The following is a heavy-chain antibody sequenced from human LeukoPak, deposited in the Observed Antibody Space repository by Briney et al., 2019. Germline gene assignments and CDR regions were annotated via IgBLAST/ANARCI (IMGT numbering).Heavy chain of an antibody. CDR3: ASGYRFRN. Sequence: ASVKVSCKASGYPFTDYYMHWVRQAPGQGLEWMGWINPNRGGTDYAQKFQGRVTMTRDTSISTAYMELSRLRFDDTAVYYCASGYRFRNWGQGTLVTVSS. CDR2: INPNRGGT. V-gene: IGHV1-2*02. CDR1: GYPFTDYY. J-gene: IGHJ4*02. D-gene: IGHD5-18*01.